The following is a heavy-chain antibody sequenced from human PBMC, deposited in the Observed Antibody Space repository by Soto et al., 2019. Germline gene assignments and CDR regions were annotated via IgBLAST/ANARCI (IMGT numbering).Heavy chain of an antibody. CDR2: IYSGGST. J-gene: IGHJ4*02. V-gene: IGHV3-66*01. CDR1: GFTVSSNY. CDR3: ARAPTFSTYYYDSSGYYYFDY. D-gene: IGHD3-22*01. Sequence: GGSLRLSCAASGFTVSSNYMSWVRQAPGKGLEWVSVIYSGGSTYYADSVKGRFTISRHNSKNTLYPQMNSLRAEDTAVYYCARAPTFSTYYYDSSGYYYFDYWGQGTLVTVSS.